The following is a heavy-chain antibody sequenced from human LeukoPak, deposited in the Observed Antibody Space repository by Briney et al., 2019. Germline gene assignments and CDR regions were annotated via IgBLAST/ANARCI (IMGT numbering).Heavy chain of an antibody. Sequence: SETLSLTCTVSGGSISSYYWSWIRQPPGKGLEWIGYIYYSGSTNYNPSLKSRVTISVDTSKSQFSLKLSSVTAADTAVYYCARDIDYGGNSGFDYWGQGTLVTVSS. V-gene: IGHV4-59*01. CDR2: IYYSGST. CDR3: ARDIDYGGNSGFDY. CDR1: GGSISSYY. D-gene: IGHD4-23*01. J-gene: IGHJ4*02.